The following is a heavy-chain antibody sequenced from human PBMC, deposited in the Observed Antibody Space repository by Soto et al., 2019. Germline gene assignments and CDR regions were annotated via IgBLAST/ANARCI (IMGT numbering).Heavy chain of an antibody. D-gene: IGHD4-17*01. V-gene: IGHV1-18*01. CDR3: ARDDRVYGDYGVMFDS. CDR2: ISAYNGNT. CDR1: GYTFIDYG. J-gene: IGHJ4*02. Sequence: QVQLVQSGAEVKKPGASVKVSCKASGYTFIDYGFSWVRQAPGQGLERMGWISAYNGNTRNAQKFQGRLTMTRETSTSTAYMELRSLRSDETAVYYCARDDRVYGDYGVMFDSWGQGTLVTVSS.